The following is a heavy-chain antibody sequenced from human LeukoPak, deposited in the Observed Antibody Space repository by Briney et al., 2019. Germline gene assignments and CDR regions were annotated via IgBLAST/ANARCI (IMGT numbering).Heavy chain of an antibody. CDR1: GFTFSKYG. J-gene: IGHJ6*04. V-gene: IGHV3-30*18. Sequence: GGSLRLSCAASGFTFSKYGMHWVRQAPGKGLERVAVISHDGNNKYYADSVKGRFTISRDNSMNTLYLQMNSLRTEDTAVYYCAKGVGSSWLSTLSQVAMDVWGKGTTVTVSS. CDR3: AKGVGSSWLSTLSQVAMDV. D-gene: IGHD3-9*01. CDR2: ISHDGNNK.